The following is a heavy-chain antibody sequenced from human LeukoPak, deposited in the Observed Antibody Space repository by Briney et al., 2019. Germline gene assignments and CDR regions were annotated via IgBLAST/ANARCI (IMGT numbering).Heavy chain of an antibody. Sequence: GGSLRLSCAASGITFSDYYMSWIRQAPGKGLEWVSYISSTGSMINYADSVKGRFTVSRDNSKNTLYLQMGSLRAEDTAVYYCAKDERNWNYNLASQTYDWGQGTLVTVSS. D-gene: IGHD1-7*01. CDR1: GITFSDYY. CDR2: ISSTGSMI. CDR3: AKDERNWNYNLASQTYD. J-gene: IGHJ4*02. V-gene: IGHV3-11*01.